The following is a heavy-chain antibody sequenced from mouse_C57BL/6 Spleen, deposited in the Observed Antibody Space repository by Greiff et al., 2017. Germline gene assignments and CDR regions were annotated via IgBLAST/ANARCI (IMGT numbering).Heavy chain of an antibody. CDR2: INYDGSST. CDR3: ARALYDGYYYYAMDD. CDR1: GFTFSDYY. Sequence: EVHLVESEGGLVQPGSSMKLSCTASGFTFSDYYMAWVRQVPEKGLEWVANINYDGSSTYYLDSLKSRFIISRDNAKNILYLQMSSLKSEDTATYYCARALYDGYYYYAMDDWGQGTSVTVSS. V-gene: IGHV5-16*01. J-gene: IGHJ4*01. D-gene: IGHD2-3*01.